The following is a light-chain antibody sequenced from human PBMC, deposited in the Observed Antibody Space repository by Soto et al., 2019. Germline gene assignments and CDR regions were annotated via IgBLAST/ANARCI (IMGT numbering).Light chain of an antibody. CDR2: DVS. CDR3: YSYTTSSTYV. J-gene: IGLJ1*01. Sequence: QSVLTQPASVSGSPGQSITISCSGTSSDVGGYNYVSWYQQHPGKAPQFMIYDVSNRPSGVSDRFSGSKSGNTASLTISGLQSEDAADYYCYSYTTSSTYVFGTGTKVTVL. V-gene: IGLV2-14*01. CDR1: SSDVGGYNY.